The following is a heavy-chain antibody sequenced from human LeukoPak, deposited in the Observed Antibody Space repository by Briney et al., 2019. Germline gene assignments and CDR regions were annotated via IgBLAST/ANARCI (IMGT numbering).Heavy chain of an antibody. J-gene: IGHJ4*02. Sequence: GASLKVSCKASAYIFTSYSLNWVRQAPGHGLDWMGLINPTDDSTSYAQKFQGRVSVTRDTSTSTVYMELSSLRSEDTAVYYCAREGDGYKKFDYWAQGILVTVSS. CDR3: AREGDGYKKFDY. V-gene: IGHV1-46*01. CDR1: AYIFTSYS. CDR2: INPTDDST. D-gene: IGHD5-24*01.